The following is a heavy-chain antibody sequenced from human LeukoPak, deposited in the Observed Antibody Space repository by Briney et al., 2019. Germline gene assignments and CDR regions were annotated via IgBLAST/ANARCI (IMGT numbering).Heavy chain of an antibody. CDR3: ARRGVGATFDY. CDR1: GFTFSSYG. Sequence: PGGSLRLSCAASGFTFSSYGMHWVRQAPGKGLEWVAVIWYDGSNKYYADSVKGRFTISRDNSKNTLYLQMNSLRAEDTAVYYCARRGVGATFDYWGQGTPVTVSS. D-gene: IGHD1-26*01. CDR2: IWYDGSNK. J-gene: IGHJ4*02. V-gene: IGHV3-33*01.